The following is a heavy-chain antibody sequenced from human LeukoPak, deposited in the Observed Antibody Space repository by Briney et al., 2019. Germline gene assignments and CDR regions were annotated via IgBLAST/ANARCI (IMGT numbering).Heavy chain of an antibody. CDR2: IIPIFGTA. CDR1: GGTFSSYA. CDR3: ARGPLAARLFDY. Sequence: SVKVSCKASGGTFSSYAISWVRQAPGQGLEWMGGIIPIFGTANYAQKFQGRVTITTDESTSTAYMELSSLRSEDTAVYYCARGPLAARLFDYWGQGTLVTVSS. D-gene: IGHD6-6*01. J-gene: IGHJ4*02. V-gene: IGHV1-69*05.